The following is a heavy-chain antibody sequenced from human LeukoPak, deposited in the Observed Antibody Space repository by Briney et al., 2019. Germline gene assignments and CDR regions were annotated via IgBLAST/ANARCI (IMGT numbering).Heavy chain of an antibody. CDR3: ARVAEPTYCGGDCPKYYFDY. V-gene: IGHV1-46*01. D-gene: IGHD2-21*02. Sequence: ASVKVSCKASGYTFTSYYMHWVRQAPGQGLEWMGIINPSGGSTSYAQKFQGRVTMTRDTSTSTIYMELSSLRSEDTAVYYCARVAEPTYCGGDCPKYYFDYWGQGTLVTVSS. J-gene: IGHJ4*02. CDR2: INPSGGST. CDR1: GYTFTSYY.